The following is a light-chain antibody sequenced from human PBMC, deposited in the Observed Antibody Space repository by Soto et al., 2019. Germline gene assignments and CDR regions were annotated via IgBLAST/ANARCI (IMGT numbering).Light chain of an antibody. V-gene: IGLV2-23*02. Sequence: QSALTQPASVSGSPGQSITISCTATSSDFGTYNLVSWFQQHPDKAPKLIIYEVIKRPSGVYNRFSGSISGNTTSLTVSELQAEDEATYFWCSHGGIGTTWVFGGGTKLTVL. CDR3: CSHGGIGTTWV. J-gene: IGLJ3*02. CDR1: SSDFGTYNL. CDR2: EVI.